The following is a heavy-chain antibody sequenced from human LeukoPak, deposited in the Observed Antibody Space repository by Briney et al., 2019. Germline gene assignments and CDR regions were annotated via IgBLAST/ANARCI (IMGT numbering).Heavy chain of an antibody. CDR1: GGSISSSSYY. V-gene: IGHV4-39*01. CDR2: IYYSGST. D-gene: IGHD2-21*02. J-gene: IGHJ4*02. CDR3: ARHRQYCGGDCYRYYFDY. Sequence: SETLSLTCTVSGGSISSSSYYWGWIRQPPGKGLEWIGSIYYSGSTYYNPSLKSRVTISVDTSKNQFSLKLSSVTAADTAVYYCARHRQYCGGDCYRYYFDYWGQGTLVTVSS.